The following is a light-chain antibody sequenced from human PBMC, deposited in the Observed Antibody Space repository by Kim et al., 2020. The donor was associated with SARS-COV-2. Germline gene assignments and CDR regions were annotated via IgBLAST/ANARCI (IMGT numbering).Light chain of an antibody. CDR2: RDN. CDR1: SYNIGSNY. Sequence: ELTQPPSASETPGQRVTISCSGSSYNIGSNYVYWYQQLPGTAPKLLISRDNQRPSGVPDRFSGSKSGISASLAISGLRSEDEADYYCASWDDGLRGYVFGTGTKVTVL. V-gene: IGLV1-47*01. J-gene: IGLJ1*01. CDR3: ASWDDGLRGYV.